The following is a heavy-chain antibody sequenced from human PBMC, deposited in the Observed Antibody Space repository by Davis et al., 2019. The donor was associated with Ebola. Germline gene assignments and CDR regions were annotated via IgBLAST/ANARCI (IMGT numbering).Heavy chain of an antibody. CDR3: ARGPINNYGDSLIDY. D-gene: IGHD4-17*01. J-gene: IGHJ4*02. CDR2: FDPEDGET. CDR1: GGTFSSYA. V-gene: IGHV1-69*10. Sequence: SVKVSCKASGGTFSSYAISWVRQAPGQGLEWMGGFDPEDGETIYAQKFQGRVTITADKSTSTAYMELSSLRSEDTAVYYCARGPINNYGDSLIDYWGQGTLVTVSS.